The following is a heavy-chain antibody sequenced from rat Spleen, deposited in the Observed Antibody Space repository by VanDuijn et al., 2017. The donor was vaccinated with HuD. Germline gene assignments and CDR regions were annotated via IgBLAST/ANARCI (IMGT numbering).Heavy chain of an antibody. V-gene: IGHV3-3*01. CDR1: FYSITSSYR. CDR3: ATLGLAYYFDY. D-gene: IGHD4-2*01. J-gene: IGHJ2*01. Sequence: EVLLQESGPGLVKPSQSLSLTCSVTFYSITSSYRWNWIRKFPGNKLEWMGYINGAGSTNYNPSLKSRVSITRDTSKNQFFLQLNSVTTEDTATYYCATLGLAYYFDYWGQGVMVTVSS. CDR2: INGAGST.